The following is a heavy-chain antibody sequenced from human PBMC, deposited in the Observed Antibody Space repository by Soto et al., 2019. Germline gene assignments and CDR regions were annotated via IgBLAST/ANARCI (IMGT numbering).Heavy chain of an antibody. V-gene: IGHV4-59*01. J-gene: IGHJ5*02. CDR2: IYYSGST. Sequence: QVQLQESGPGLVKPSETLSLTCTVSGGSISSYYWSWIRQPPGKGLEWIGYIYYSGSTNYNPSLKSRGTISVDASKNQFSLKPSSVTAADTAVYYCARYQMGYALSGGWFDPWGQGTLVTVSS. CDR3: ARYQMGYALSGGWFDP. CDR1: GGSISSYY. D-gene: IGHD2-8*01.